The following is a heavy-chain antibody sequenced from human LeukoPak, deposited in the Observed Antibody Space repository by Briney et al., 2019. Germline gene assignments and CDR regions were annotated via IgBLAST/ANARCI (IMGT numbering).Heavy chain of an antibody. CDR2: IYTSGST. V-gene: IGHV4-4*09. CDR3: ARHRSGYYFPFDY. Sequence: SETLSLTCTVSGGSISSYYWSWIRQPPGKGLEWIGYIYTSGSTNYSPSLKSRVTISVDTSKNQFSQKLSSVTAADTAVYYCARHRSGYYFPFDYWGQGTLVTVSS. J-gene: IGHJ4*02. CDR1: GGSISSYY. D-gene: IGHD3-22*01.